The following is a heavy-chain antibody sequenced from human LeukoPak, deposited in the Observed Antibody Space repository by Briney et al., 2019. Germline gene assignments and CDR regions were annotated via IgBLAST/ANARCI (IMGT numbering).Heavy chain of an antibody. J-gene: IGHJ4*02. V-gene: IGHV4-59*08. D-gene: IGHD1-20*01. CDR3: ARHGRIIGTSVIDY. Sequence: SETLSLTCTVSGDSIDSYYWSWIRQPPGKGLEWIGYIYYRGTTSYNPFLKSRVTISVDTSKNQFSLKLNSVTAADTAVYYCARHGRIIGTSVIDYWGQGTLVTVSS. CDR1: GDSIDSYY. CDR2: IYYRGTT.